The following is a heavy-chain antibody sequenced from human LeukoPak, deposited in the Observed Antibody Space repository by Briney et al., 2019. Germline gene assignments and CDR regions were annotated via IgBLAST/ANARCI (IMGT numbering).Heavy chain of an antibody. D-gene: IGHD3-9*01. V-gene: IGHV3-7*01. CDR3: AREGYFDWLFPDY. Sequence: GSLRLSCAASGFTFSSYWMSWVRQAPGKGLGWVANIKQDGSEKYYVDSVKGRFTISRDNAKNSLYLQMNSLRAEDTAVYYCAREGYFDWLFPDYWGQGTLVTVSS. CDR2: IKQDGSEK. J-gene: IGHJ4*02. CDR1: GFTFSSYW.